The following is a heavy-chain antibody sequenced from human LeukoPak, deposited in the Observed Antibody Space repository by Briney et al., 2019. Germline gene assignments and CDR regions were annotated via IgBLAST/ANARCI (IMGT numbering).Heavy chain of an antibody. Sequence: PSETLSLTCTVSGGSISSSSYYWGWIRQPPGKGLEWIGSIFYSGSTYYNPSLKSRVTVSVDTSNNQFSLKVTSVTAPDTAVYYCARRVGENHYYYYYGLDVWGQGTTVTVSS. CDR3: ARRVGENHYYYYYGLDV. CDR2: IFYSGST. CDR1: GGSISSSSYY. J-gene: IGHJ6*02. V-gene: IGHV4-39*01. D-gene: IGHD1-26*01.